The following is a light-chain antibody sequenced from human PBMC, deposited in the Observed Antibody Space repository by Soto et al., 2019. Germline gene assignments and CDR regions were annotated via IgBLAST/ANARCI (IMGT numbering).Light chain of an antibody. Sequence: QSVMTQPPSASGTPGQRVTISCSGSSSNIGSHTVNWYQHLPGTAPKLLIHTNNQRPSGVPDRFSGSKSGTSASLAISGLQSEDEADYYCAAWDVRLDGPVFGGGTKLTVL. V-gene: IGLV1-44*01. CDR2: TNN. CDR3: AAWDVRLDGPV. J-gene: IGLJ2*01. CDR1: SSNIGSHT.